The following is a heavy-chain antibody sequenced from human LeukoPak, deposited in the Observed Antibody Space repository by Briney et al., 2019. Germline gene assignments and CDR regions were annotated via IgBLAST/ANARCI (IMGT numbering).Heavy chain of an antibody. D-gene: IGHD1-14*01. CDR1: GGSFSSSDYY. CDR2: IYYSETT. Sequence: PSETLSLTCTVSGGSFSSSDYYGGWIRQPPGEGLGWIGSIYYSETTYYNPSLKSRVTISVDTSKKQFSLKLRSVTAADTAVYYCARHEWGITNAFDIWGQGTMVTVSS. CDR3: ARHEWGITNAFDI. V-gene: IGHV4-39*01. J-gene: IGHJ3*02.